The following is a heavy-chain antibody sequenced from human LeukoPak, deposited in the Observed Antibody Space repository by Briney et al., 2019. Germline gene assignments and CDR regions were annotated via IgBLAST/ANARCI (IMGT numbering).Heavy chain of an antibody. Sequence: SETLSLTCTVSGGSISSYYWSWIRQPPGKGLEWIGYIYYSGSTNYNPSLKSRVTISVDTSKNQFSLKLSSVTAADTAVYYCASIVATIHIDYWGQGTLVTVSS. CDR1: GGSISSYY. J-gene: IGHJ4*02. CDR3: ASIVATIHIDY. CDR2: IYYSGST. D-gene: IGHD5-12*01. V-gene: IGHV4-59*01.